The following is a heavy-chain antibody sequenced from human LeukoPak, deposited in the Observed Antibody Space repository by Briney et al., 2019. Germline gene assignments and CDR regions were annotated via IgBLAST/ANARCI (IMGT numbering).Heavy chain of an antibody. V-gene: IGHV3-21*01. Sequence: GGSLRLSCAASGFTFSSYSMNWVRQAPGKGVEWVSSISSSSSYIYYADSVKGRFTISRDNAKNSLYLQMNSLRAEDTAVDYCAKTGRIAARPWLGSDAFDIWGQGTMVTVSS. CDR3: AKTGRIAARPWLGSDAFDI. D-gene: IGHD6-6*01. J-gene: IGHJ3*02. CDR2: ISSSSSYI. CDR1: GFTFSSYS.